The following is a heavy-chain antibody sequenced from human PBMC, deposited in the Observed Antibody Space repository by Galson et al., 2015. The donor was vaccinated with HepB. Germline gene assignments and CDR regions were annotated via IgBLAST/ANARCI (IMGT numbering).Heavy chain of an antibody. V-gene: IGHV3-21*01. Sequence: SLRLSCAASGFTFSSYSMNWVRQAPGKGLEWVSSISSSSSYIYYADSVKGRFTISRDNAKNSLYLQMNSLRAEDTAVYYCARGGATTVTTNYWGQGTLVTVSS. J-gene: IGHJ4*02. CDR2: ISSSSSYI. D-gene: IGHD4-17*01. CDR3: ARGGATTVTTNY. CDR1: GFTFSSYS.